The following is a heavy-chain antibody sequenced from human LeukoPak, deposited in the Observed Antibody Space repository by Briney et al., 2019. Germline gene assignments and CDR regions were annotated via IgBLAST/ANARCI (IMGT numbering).Heavy chain of an antibody. D-gene: IGHD3-22*01. CDR2: ITTGDGNT. CDR1: GFTFSSYT. V-gene: IGHV3-23*01. CDR3: AKSKLGYYDSSE. J-gene: IGHJ4*02. Sequence: GGSLRLSCTASGFTFSSYTMTWVRQAPGKGLKWVSTITTGDGNTYYADSVKGRFTVSRDDSKNTLYLQMNSLRAEDTAVYYCAKSKLGYYDSSEWGQGTLVTVSS.